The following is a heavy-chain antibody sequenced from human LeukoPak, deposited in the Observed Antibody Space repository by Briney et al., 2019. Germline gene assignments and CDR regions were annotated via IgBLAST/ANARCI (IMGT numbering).Heavy chain of an antibody. D-gene: IGHD4-23*01. CDR2: IYDSGST. Sequence: SETLSLTCTVSGGSISSYYWSWIRQPPGKGLEWIGYIYDSGSTNYNPSLKSRVTISVDTSKNQFSLKLSSVTAADTAVYYCARDRYTVVSWYFDLWGRGTLVTVSS. CDR3: ARDRYTVVSWYFDL. V-gene: IGHV4-59*12. CDR1: GGSISSYY. J-gene: IGHJ2*01.